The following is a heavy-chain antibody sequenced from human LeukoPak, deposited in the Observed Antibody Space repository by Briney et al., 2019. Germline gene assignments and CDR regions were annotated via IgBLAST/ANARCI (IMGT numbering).Heavy chain of an antibody. D-gene: IGHD3-10*01. J-gene: IGHJ5*02. CDR1: GGSFNGYY. Sequence: ASETLSLTCAVYGGSFNGYYWSWIRQPPGKGLEWIGEINHSGSTNYNPSLKSRVTMSVDTSKNQVSLKLTSVTAADTAVYYCARGPGSGSYFAWFDPWGQGTQVTVSS. V-gene: IGHV4-34*01. CDR3: ARGPGSGSYFAWFDP. CDR2: INHSGST.